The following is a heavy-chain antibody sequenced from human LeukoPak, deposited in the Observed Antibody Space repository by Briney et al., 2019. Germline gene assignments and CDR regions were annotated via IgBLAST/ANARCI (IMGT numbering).Heavy chain of an antibody. CDR1: GFTFSSYW. D-gene: IGHD6-6*01. CDR3: ARDISSSSGPYYYCYGMDV. Sequence: PGGSLRLSCAASGFTFSSYWMSWVRQAPGTGLEWVANIKQDGSEKYYVDSVKGRFTISRDNTKNSLYLQMNSLRAEDTAVYYCARDISSSSGPYYYCYGMDVWGQGTTVTVSS. V-gene: IGHV3-7*01. CDR2: IKQDGSEK. J-gene: IGHJ6*02.